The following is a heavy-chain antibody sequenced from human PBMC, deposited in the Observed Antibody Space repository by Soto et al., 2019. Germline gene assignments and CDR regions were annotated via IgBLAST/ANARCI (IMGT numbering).Heavy chain of an antibody. CDR1: GYSFTSYG. CDR3: ARDLTIVPATHPRLENYGMAV. Sequence: QVQLVQSAGEVKKPGASVKVSCKASGYSFTSYGISWVRRAPGQGLEWMGWISPYNGHTQFVERFQGRVTMTTDTSTKTAYMELRNLGSDDTAHYYCARDLTIVPATHPRLENYGMAVCGQGTTVIVSS. CDR2: ISPYNGHT. J-gene: IGHJ6*02. V-gene: IGHV1-18*01. D-gene: IGHD2-2*01.